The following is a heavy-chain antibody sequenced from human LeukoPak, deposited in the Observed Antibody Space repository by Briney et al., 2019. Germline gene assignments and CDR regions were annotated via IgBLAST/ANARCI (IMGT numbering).Heavy chain of an antibody. J-gene: IGHJ4*02. CDR1: GFPFTTDA. CDR2: MSYDGTNK. V-gene: IGHV3-30-3*01. D-gene: IGHD3-22*01. CDR3: ARAPYYDSSGYLDY. Sequence: GGSLRLSCAASGFPFTTDALHWVRQAPGKGLEWVALMSYDGTNKFYGRSVRGRFTISIDKSKNILCLQMDSLRIEDTAVYYCARAPYYDSSGYLDYWGQGTLVTVSS.